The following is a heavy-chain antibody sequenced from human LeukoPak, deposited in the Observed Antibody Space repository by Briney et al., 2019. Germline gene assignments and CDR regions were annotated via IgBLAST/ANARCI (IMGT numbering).Heavy chain of an antibody. Sequence: SVKVSRKASGGTFSSYAISWVRQAPGQGLEWMGGIIPIFGTANYAQKFQGRVTITADESTSTAYMELSSLRSEDTAVYYCAKDSLDGFDIWGQGTMVTVSS. V-gene: IGHV1-69*13. CDR3: AKDSLDGFDI. CDR1: GGTFSSYA. J-gene: IGHJ3*02. CDR2: IIPIFGTA.